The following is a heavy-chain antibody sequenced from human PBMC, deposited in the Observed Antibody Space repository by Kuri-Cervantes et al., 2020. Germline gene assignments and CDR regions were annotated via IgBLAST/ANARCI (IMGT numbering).Heavy chain of an antibody. CDR1: GYTFTYRY. CDR2: ITPFNGNT. J-gene: IGHJ4*02. D-gene: IGHD2-15*01. Sequence: SVKVSCKASGYTFTYRYLHWVRQAPGQALEWMGWITPFNGNTNYAQKFQDRVTITRDRSMSTAYMELSSLRSEDTAVYYCARDRCSGGSCYSYFDYWGQGTLVTVSS. V-gene: IGHV1-45*02. CDR3: ARDRCSGGSCYSYFDY.